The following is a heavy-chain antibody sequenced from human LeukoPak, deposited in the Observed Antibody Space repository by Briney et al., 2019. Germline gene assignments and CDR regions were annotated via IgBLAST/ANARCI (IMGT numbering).Heavy chain of an antibody. CDR2: INHSGST. D-gene: IGHD1-26*01. CDR1: GGSFSGYY. V-gene: IGHV4-34*01. J-gene: IGHJ4*02. Sequence: SETLSLTCAVYGGSFSGYYWSWIRQPPGKGLEWIGEINHSGSTNYNPSLKSRVTISVDTSKNQFSLKLSSVTAADTAVYYCARLYSGSYIYWGQGTLVTVSP. CDR3: ARLYSGSYIY.